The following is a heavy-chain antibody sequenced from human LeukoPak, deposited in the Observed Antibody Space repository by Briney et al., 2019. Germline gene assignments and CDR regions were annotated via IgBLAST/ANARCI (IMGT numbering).Heavy chain of an antibody. D-gene: IGHD1-14*01. CDR1: GGSISSGGYY. Sequence: SETLSLTCTVSGGSISSGGYYWRWIRQHPGKGLEWIGYIYYSGSTYYNPSLKSRVTISVDTSKNQFSLKLSSVTAADTAVYYCARDNAELPYNWFDPWGQGTLVTVSS. V-gene: IGHV4-31*03. CDR2: IYYSGST. CDR3: ARDNAELPYNWFDP. J-gene: IGHJ5*02.